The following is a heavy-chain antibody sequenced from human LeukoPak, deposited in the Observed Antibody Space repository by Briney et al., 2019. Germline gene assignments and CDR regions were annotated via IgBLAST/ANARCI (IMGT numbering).Heavy chain of an antibody. Sequence: GGSLRLSCAASGFTFDDYAVHWVRQAPGKGLEWVSGISWNSGSIGCADSVKGRFTISRDNAKNSLYLQMNSLRAEDTALYYCAKTVAGTFDYWGQGTLVTVSS. J-gene: IGHJ4*02. V-gene: IGHV3-9*01. CDR2: ISWNSGSI. CDR1: GFTFDDYA. CDR3: AKTVAGTFDY. D-gene: IGHD6-19*01.